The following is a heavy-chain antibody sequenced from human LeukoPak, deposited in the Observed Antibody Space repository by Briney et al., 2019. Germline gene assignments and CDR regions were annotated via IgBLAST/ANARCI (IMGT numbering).Heavy chain of an antibody. CDR2: ISYDGSYK. CDR3: AKVGDYGDYALDY. J-gene: IGHJ4*02. CDR1: GFTFSSYG. V-gene: IGHV3-30*18. D-gene: IGHD4-17*01. Sequence: PGRSLRLSCAASGFTFSSYGMHWVRPAPGKGLEWVEVISYDGSYKYYADSVKGRFTISRDNSKNTLYLQMNSLRAEDTAVYYCAKVGDYGDYALDYWGQGTLVTVSS.